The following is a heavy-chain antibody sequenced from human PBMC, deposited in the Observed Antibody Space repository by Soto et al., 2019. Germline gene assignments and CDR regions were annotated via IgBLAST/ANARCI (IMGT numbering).Heavy chain of an antibody. Sequence: GGSLRLSCAASGFTFSSYGIHWVRQAPGKGLEWVAVISHDGSNKYYADSVKGRFTISRDNSKNTLYLQMNSLRVEDTAVYYCGAGQYFSDYWGQGTLVTVSS. CDR2: ISHDGSNK. D-gene: IGHD6-13*01. V-gene: IGHV3-30*03. CDR1: GFTFSSYG. J-gene: IGHJ4*02. CDR3: GAGQYFSDY.